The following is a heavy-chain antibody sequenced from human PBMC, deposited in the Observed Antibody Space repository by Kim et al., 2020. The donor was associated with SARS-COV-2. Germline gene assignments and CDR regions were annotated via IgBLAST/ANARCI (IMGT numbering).Heavy chain of an antibody. D-gene: IGHD6-19*01. CDR1: GGSISSSGYY. CDR3: ARHFDQWLVFDY. Sequence: SETLSLTCTVSGGSISSSGYYWGWIRQPPGKGLEWIGSIYYSGSTYYNPSLKSRVTISVDTSKNQFSLKLSSVTAADTAVYYCARHFDQWLVFDYWGQGTLVTVSS. J-gene: IGHJ4*02. CDR2: IYYSGST. V-gene: IGHV4-39*01.